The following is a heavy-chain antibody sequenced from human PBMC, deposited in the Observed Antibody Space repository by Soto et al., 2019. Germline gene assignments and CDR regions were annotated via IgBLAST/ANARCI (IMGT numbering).Heavy chain of an antibody. D-gene: IGHD3-22*01. CDR1: GFTSGDYA. J-gene: IGHJ4*02. CDR2: MRRNAYGGTT. Sequence: PGGSLRLSCTTSGFTSGDYALSWVRQAPGKGLEWVGFMRRNAYGGTTDYTASVKVRFTISRGDSKSIAYLQMNSLKTEDTAVYYCVRATYFSDSSGYTRCFAYGGQGTLVTVSS. V-gene: IGHV3-49*04. CDR3: VRATYFSDSSGYTRCFAY.